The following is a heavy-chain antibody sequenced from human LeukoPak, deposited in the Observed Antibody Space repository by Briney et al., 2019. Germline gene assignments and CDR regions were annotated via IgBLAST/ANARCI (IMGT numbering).Heavy chain of an antibody. V-gene: IGHV3-11*03. CDR3: ARKLGGAQCGGDCFFDH. D-gene: IGHD2-21*02. CDR1: GFTLSVYY. CDR2: ISSTGSYT. Sequence: GGSLRLSCAASGFTLSVYYMSWFRQAAGKGLEWIGYISSTGSYTKYADSVKGRFTISRDNAKSVLFLQMNIRRAENTAVYYCARKLGGAQCGGDCFFDHWGQGTLVAVSS. J-gene: IGHJ4*02.